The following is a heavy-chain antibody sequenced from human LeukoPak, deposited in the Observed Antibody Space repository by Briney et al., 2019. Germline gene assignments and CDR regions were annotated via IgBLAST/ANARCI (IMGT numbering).Heavy chain of an antibody. CDR3: ARTPGSSRSPYYYYGMDV. Sequence: SETLSLTCAVYGGSFSGYYWSWIRQPPGKGLEWIGEINHSGSTNYNPSLKSRVTISVDTSKNQFSLKLSSVTAADTAVYYCARTPGSSRSPYYYYGMDVWGQGTTVTVSS. CDR1: GGSFSGYY. J-gene: IGHJ6*02. D-gene: IGHD6-13*01. V-gene: IGHV4-34*01. CDR2: INHSGST.